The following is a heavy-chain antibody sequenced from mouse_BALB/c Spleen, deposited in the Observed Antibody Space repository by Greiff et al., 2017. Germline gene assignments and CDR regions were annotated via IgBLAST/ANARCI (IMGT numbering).Heavy chain of an antibody. CDR2: ISYSGST. CDR1: GDSITSGY. CDR3: ARFLIYDGYPYFDY. Sequence: EVKLMESGPSLVKPSQTLSLTCSVTGDSITSGYWNWIRKFPGNKLEYMGYISYSGSTYYNPSLKSRISITRDTSKNQYYLQLNSVTTEDTATYYCARFLIYDGYPYFDYWGQGTTLTVSS. D-gene: IGHD2-3*01. V-gene: IGHV3-8*02. J-gene: IGHJ2*01.